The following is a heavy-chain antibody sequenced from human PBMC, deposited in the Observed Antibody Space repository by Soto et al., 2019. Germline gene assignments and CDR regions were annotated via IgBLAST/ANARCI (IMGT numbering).Heavy chain of an antibody. J-gene: IGHJ3*02. CDR1: GYTFTSYY. CDR3: ARGRVHMITFGGVAAFDI. D-gene: IGHD3-16*01. CDR2: INPSGGST. V-gene: IGHV1-46*01. Sequence: QVQLVQSGAEVKKPGASVKVSCKASGYTFTSYYMHWVRQAPGQGLEWMGIINPSGGSTSYAQKFQGRVTMTRDTSTSTVYMELSSLRSEDTAVYYCARGRVHMITFGGVAAFDIWGQGTMVTVSS.